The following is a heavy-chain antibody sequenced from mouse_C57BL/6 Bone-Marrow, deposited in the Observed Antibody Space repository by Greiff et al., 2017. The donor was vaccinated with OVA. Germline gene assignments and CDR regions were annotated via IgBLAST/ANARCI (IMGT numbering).Heavy chain of an antibody. CDR1: GYTFTSYW. J-gene: IGHJ2*01. CDR2: INPSNGGT. Sequence: QVQLQQPGTELVKPGASVKLSKASGYTFTSYWMHWVKQRPGQGLEWIGNINPSNGGTNYNEKFKSKATLTVDKSSSTAYMQLSSLTSEDSAVYYCARTHYGSSYLYFDYWGQGTTLTVSS. V-gene: IGHV1-53*01. D-gene: IGHD1-1*01. CDR3: ARTHYGSSYLYFDY.